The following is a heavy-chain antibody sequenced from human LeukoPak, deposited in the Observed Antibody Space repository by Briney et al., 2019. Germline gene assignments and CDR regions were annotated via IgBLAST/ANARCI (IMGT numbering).Heavy chain of an antibody. J-gene: IGHJ4*02. V-gene: IGHV3-30*03. CDR2: LSYDGSSA. CDR3: ARGEVAVTYYFDF. CDR1: GFTFSDHH. Sequence: GGSLRLSCAASGFTFSDHHMDWVRQAPGKGLEWVAVLSYDGSSAYYADAVKGRFTISRDNAKNTLYLQMNSLRAEDTAVYYCARGEVAVTYYFDFWGQGTLVTVSS. D-gene: IGHD6-19*01.